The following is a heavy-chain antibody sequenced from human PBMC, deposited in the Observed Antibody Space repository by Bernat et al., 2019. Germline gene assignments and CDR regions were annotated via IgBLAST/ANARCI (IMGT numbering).Heavy chain of an antibody. D-gene: IGHD3-22*01. V-gene: IGHV4-31*03. J-gene: IGHJ3*02. CDR2: IYYSGST. CDR1: GGSISSGGYY. CDR3: ARDRRYYDSSGYYGAFDI. Sequence: QVQLQESGPGLVKPSQTLSLTCTVSGGSISSGGYYWSWIRQHPGKGLEWIGYIYYSGSTYYNPSLKSRVTISVDTSKNQFSLKLSSVTAADTAVYYCARDRRYYDSSGYYGAFDIWGQGTMVTVSS.